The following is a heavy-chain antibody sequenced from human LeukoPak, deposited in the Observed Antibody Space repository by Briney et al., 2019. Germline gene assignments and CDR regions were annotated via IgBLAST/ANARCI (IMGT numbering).Heavy chain of an antibody. D-gene: IGHD3-9*01. J-gene: IGHJ6*02. CDR2: ISAYNGNT. Sequence: ASMKVSCKASGYTFTSYGINWVRQAPGQGLEWMGWISAYNGNTNYAQKLQGRVTMTTDTSTSTAYMELRSLRSDDTAVYYCARYYDILTGWGDYYYGMDVWGQGTTVTVSS. V-gene: IGHV1-18*01. CDR1: GYTFTSYG. CDR3: ARYYDILTGWGDYYYGMDV.